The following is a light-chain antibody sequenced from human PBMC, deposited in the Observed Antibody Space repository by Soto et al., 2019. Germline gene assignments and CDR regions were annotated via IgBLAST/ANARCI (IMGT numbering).Light chain of an antibody. Sequence: QSVLTQPASVSGSPGQSITISCTGTSSDVGSYNLVSWYQQHLGKAPKLMIYEVSKRPSGVSNRFSGSKSGNTASLTISGLQAEDEADYYCCSYARSSTPYVFGTGTKVTVL. J-gene: IGLJ1*01. CDR3: CSYARSSTPYV. CDR1: SSDVGSYNL. V-gene: IGLV2-23*02. CDR2: EVS.